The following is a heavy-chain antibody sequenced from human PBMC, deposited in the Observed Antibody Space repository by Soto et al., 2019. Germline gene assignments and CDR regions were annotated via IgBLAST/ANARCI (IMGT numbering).Heavy chain of an antibody. CDR3: AKSVVAAPPTTPGYFDD. V-gene: IGHV3-23*01. CDR2: ISGNGFST. D-gene: IGHD2-2*01. CDR1: GFTFSNYA. Sequence: EVQLLESGGGLVQPGGSLRLSCAASGFTFSNYAMNWVRQAPGKGLEWVSVISGNGFSTYYADSVKGRLTISRDNFKNTLYLQVNSLRAEDTAVYYCAKSVVAAPPTTPGYFDDWGQGTLVTVSS. J-gene: IGHJ4*02.